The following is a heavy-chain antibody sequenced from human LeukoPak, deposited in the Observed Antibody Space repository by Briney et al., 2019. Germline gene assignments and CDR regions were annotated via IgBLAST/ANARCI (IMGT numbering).Heavy chain of an antibody. D-gene: IGHD6-13*01. Sequence: PGGSLRLSCAASGFTFSSYSMNWVRQAPGKVLEWVSSISSSSSYIYYADSVKGRFTISGDNAKNSLYLQMNSLRAEDTAVYYCARSRAAAVRVWGHYYYYMDVWGKGTTVTVSS. CDR2: ISSSSSYI. CDR3: ARSRAAAVRVWGHYYYYMDV. V-gene: IGHV3-21*01. J-gene: IGHJ6*03. CDR1: GFTFSSYS.